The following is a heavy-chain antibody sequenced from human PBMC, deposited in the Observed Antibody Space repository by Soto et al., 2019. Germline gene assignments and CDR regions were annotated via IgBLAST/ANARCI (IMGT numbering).Heavy chain of an antibody. V-gene: IGHV3-64*01. D-gene: IGHD6-13*01. CDR1: GFTFGNYE. Sequence: EAQLVESGGGWVRPGGSLGPSCQPSGFTFGNYEMHWVRQPPGKGLEYVSGISNNGGNKDYAKSVKGRFTISRDNSENTLYLQMGSLRAEDMALYYCARRGYGSRWPNVYMDVWGKGTTVTVSS. CDR2: ISNNGGNK. CDR3: ARRGYGSRWPNVYMDV. J-gene: IGHJ6*03.